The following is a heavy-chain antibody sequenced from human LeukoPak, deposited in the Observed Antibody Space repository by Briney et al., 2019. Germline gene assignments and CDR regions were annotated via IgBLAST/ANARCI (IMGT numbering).Heavy chain of an antibody. CDR1: GFTFSNYN. CDR3: ARDVGFGGYSRGIFDY. CDR2: ITSTSSYI. V-gene: IGHV3-21*01. Sequence: PGGSLRLSCAASGFTFSNYNMNWVRQAPGKGLEWVSSITSTSSYIYYADSVKGRFTMSRDNAKNSLYLQMNSLRAEDTAVYYCARDVGFGGYSRGIFDYWGQGTLVTVSS. J-gene: IGHJ4*02. D-gene: IGHD3-10*01.